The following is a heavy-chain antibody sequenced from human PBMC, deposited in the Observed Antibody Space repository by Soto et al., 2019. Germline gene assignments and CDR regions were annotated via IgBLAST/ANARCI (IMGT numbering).Heavy chain of an antibody. Sequence: QVQLQESGPGLVKPSGTLSLTCAVSGGSISSSNWWSWVRQPPGKGLEWIGEIYHSGSTNYNPSLKRRVTISVDKSTNQFSLKLSSVTAADTAVYYCASVRGGYYYAMDVWGQGTTVTVSS. CDR3: ASVRGGYYYAMDV. D-gene: IGHD3-10*02. CDR1: GGSISSSNW. V-gene: IGHV4-4*02. CDR2: IYHSGST. J-gene: IGHJ6*02.